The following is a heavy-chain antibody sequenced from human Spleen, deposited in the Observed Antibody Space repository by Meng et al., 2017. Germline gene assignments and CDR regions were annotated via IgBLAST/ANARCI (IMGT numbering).Heavy chain of an antibody. D-gene: IGHD3-16*01. CDR2: IYYSGAT. J-gene: IGHJ4*02. CDR1: GGSIRSTSNY. V-gene: IGHV4-39*01. CDR3: ARRVHDGRHYHYFDY. Sequence: QVQLQESGPGLVKPSETRSLTCTVSGGSIRSTSNYWDWVRQPPGTRLEWIGSIYYSGATYYNPSLKSRVTMSVDTSKNQFSLRLSSVTAADTAVYFCARRVHDGRHYHYFDYWGQGALVTVSS.